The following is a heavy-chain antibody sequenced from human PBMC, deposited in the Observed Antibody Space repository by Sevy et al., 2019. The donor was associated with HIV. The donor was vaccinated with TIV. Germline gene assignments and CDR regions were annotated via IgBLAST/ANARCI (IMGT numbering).Heavy chain of an antibody. Sequence: RGSLRLSCAASGFTFSSYAMSWVRQAPGKGLEWVSSFTGSGTNTFYADSVKGRFTISRDNSKNTLYLQMNSLRAGDTAVYYCARASGEGAFDIWGQGTMVTVSS. V-gene: IGHV3-23*01. CDR2: FTGSGTNT. CDR1: GFTFSSYA. D-gene: IGHD3-10*01. J-gene: IGHJ3*02. CDR3: ARASGEGAFDI.